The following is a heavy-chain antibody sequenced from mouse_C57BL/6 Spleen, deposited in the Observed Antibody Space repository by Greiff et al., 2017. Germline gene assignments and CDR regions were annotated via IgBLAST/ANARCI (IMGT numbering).Heavy chain of an antibody. J-gene: IGHJ4*01. D-gene: IGHD1-1*01. CDR3: ARHYGSRGNYMDY. CDR2: IDPSDSET. Sequence: VQLQQPGAELVRPGSSVKLSCKAFGYTFTSYWMHWVKQRPIQGLEWIGNIDPSDSETHYNQKFKDKATLTVDKSSSTAYMQLSSLTSEDSAVYYCARHYGSRGNYMDYWGQGTSVTVSS. V-gene: IGHV1-52*01. CDR1: GYTFTSYW.